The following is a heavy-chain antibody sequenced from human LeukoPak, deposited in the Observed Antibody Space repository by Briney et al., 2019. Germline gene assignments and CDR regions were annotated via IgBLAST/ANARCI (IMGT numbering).Heavy chain of an antibody. CDR2: IYTSGST. J-gene: IGHJ4*02. Sequence: SETLSLTCTVSGGSISSYYWSWIRQPAGKGLEWIGRIYTSGSTNYNPSLTSRVTISLDTSKNQFSLNLSSVTAADTAVYYCARSPYSGTCGVWGQGTLVTVSS. D-gene: IGHD1-26*01. CDR3: ARSPYSGTCGV. CDR1: GGSISSYY. V-gene: IGHV4-4*07.